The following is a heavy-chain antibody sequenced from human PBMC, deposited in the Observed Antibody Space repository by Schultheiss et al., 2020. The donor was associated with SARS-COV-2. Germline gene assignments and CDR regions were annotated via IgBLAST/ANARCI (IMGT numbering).Heavy chain of an antibody. CDR3: ARDRYYDNSGYDAFDI. CDR2: IYYSGST. CDR1: GGSFSGYY. V-gene: IGHV4-34*09. J-gene: IGHJ3*02. D-gene: IGHD3-22*01. Sequence: SETLSLTCAVYGGSFSGYYWSWIRQPPGKGLEWIGYIYYSGSTYYNPSLKSRVTISVDTSKNQFSLKLTSVTAADTAVYYCARDRYYDNSGYDAFDIWGQGTVVTVSS.